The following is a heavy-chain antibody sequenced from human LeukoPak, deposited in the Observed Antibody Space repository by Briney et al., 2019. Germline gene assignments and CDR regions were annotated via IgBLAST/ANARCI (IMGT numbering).Heavy chain of an antibody. D-gene: IGHD4-23*01. CDR3: ARGQGYGGNNGVFDY. J-gene: IGHJ4*02. Sequence: GGSLRLSCAASGFTFSSYAMHWVRQAPGKGLEWVAVISYDGSNKYYADSVKGRFTISRDNSKNTLYLQMNSLRAEDTAVYYCARGQGYGGNNGVFDYWGQGTLVTVSS. CDR2: ISYDGSNK. CDR1: GFTFSSYA. V-gene: IGHV3-30*04.